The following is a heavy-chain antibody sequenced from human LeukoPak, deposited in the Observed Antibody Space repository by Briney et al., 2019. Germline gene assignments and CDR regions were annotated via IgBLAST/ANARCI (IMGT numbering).Heavy chain of an antibody. CDR3: ARSGHLGYCSGGSCYSEDAFDI. J-gene: IGHJ3*02. CDR2: IKQDGSEK. Sequence: GGSLRLSCAASGFTFSSYWMSWVRQAPGKGLEWVANIKQDGSEKYYVDSVKGRFTISRDNAKNLLYLQMNSLRAEDTAVYYCARSGHLGYCSGGSCYSEDAFDIWGQGTMVTVSS. D-gene: IGHD2-15*01. V-gene: IGHV3-7*01. CDR1: GFTFSSYW.